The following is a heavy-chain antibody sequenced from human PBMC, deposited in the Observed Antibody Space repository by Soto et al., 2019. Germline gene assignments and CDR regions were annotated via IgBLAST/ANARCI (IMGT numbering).Heavy chain of an antibody. Sequence: PGGSLRLSCAASGFTFSGSAMHWVRQASGKGLEWVGRIRSKANSYATAYAASVKGRFTISRDDSKNTAYLQMNSLKTEDTAVYYCTRHVDYVGRLSRPLDAFDIWGQGTMVTVSS. J-gene: IGHJ3*02. V-gene: IGHV3-73*01. CDR3: TRHVDYVGRLSRPLDAFDI. CDR2: IRSKANSYAT. CDR1: GFTFSGSA. D-gene: IGHD4-17*01.